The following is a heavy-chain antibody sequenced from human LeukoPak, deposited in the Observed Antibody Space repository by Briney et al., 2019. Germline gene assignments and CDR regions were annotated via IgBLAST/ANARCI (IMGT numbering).Heavy chain of an antibody. J-gene: IGHJ5*02. D-gene: IGHD3-10*01. CDR3: ARRTYYYGSSFDP. CDR2: INHSGST. CDR1: GGSFSGYY. Sequence: SETLSLTCAVYGGSFSGYYWSWIRQPPGKGLEWIGEINHSGSTNYNPSLKSRVTTSVDTSKNQFSLKLSSVTAADTAVYYCARRTYYYGSSFDPWGQGTLVTVSS. V-gene: IGHV4-34*01.